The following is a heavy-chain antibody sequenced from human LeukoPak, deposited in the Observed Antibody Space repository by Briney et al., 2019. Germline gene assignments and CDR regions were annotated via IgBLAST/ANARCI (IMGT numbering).Heavy chain of an antibody. D-gene: IGHD3-22*01. J-gene: IGHJ4*02. V-gene: IGHV3-20*04. Sequence: GGSLRLSCAASGFNFDDYGMSWVRQVPGKGLEWVSGINWNGGSSGYADSVKGRFTISRDNAKNSLYLQMNSLRAEDTALYYCAKPAGEYTYYYDSSGFDYWGQGTLVTVSS. CDR2: INWNGGSS. CDR1: GFNFDDYG. CDR3: AKPAGEYTYYYDSSGFDY.